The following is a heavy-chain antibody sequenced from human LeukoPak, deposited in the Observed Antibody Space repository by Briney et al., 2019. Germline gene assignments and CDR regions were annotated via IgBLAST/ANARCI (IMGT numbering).Heavy chain of an antibody. CDR1: GFTFNSYA. CDR2: ISGSGGST. D-gene: IGHD3-10*01. V-gene: IGHV3-23*01. Sequence: PGGSLRLSCGASGFTFNSYAMSWVRQAPGKGLEWVSAISGSGGSTYYADSVKGRLTISRDNSKNTLYLQINSLRAEDTAVYYCAKETASDFGGAVDYWGQGTLVTVSS. CDR3: AKETASDFGGAVDY. J-gene: IGHJ4*02.